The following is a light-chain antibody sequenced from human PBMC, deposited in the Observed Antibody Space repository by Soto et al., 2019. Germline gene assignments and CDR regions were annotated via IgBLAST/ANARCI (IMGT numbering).Light chain of an antibody. CDR2: GAS. CDR3: QQYGSSPRIT. V-gene: IGKV3-20*01. J-gene: IGKJ3*01. Sequence: EVVLTQSPATLSLSPGERATPSCRASQSVSSSYLAWYQQKPGQAPRLLIYGASSRATGIPDRFSGSGSGTDFTLTISRLEPEDFAVYYCQQYGSSPRITFGPGTKVDIK. CDR1: QSVSSSY.